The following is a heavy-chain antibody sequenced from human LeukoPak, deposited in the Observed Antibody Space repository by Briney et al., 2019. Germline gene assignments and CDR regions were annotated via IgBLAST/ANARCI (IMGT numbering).Heavy chain of an antibody. Sequence: KPSETLTLTCTVSGGSISSSSYYWSWIPQPPGTGLKSIGSIYYSGSTYYNPSLKSRVTISVDTSKNQFSLKLSSVTAADTAVYYCARLTADSSGYYYYFDYWGQGTLVTVSS. CDR1: GGSISSSSYY. CDR3: ARLTADSSGYYYYFDY. D-gene: IGHD3-22*01. V-gene: IGHV4-39*01. J-gene: IGHJ4*02. CDR2: IYYSGST.